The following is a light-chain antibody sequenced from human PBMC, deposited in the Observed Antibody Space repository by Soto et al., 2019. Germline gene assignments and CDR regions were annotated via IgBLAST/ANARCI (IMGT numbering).Light chain of an antibody. CDR2: EVS. J-gene: IGLJ2*01. Sequence: QSVLTQPASVSGSPGQSITISCTGTSSDVGGYNYVSGYQQHPGKAPKLMISEVSNRPSGVSNRFSGSKSGNTASLTISGLQAEDEADYYCSSYTSSSTLVFGGGTKVTVL. CDR1: SSDVGGYNY. V-gene: IGLV2-14*01. CDR3: SSYTSSSTLV.